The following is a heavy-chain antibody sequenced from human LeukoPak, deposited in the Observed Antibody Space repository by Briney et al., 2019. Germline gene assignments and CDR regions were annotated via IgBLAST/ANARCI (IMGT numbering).Heavy chain of an antibody. J-gene: IGHJ4*02. CDR2: ISYDGSNK. CDR3: AREGYSYGRELDY. V-gene: IGHV3-30*04. CDR1: GFTFSSYA. Sequence: PGRSLRLSCAASGFTFSSYAMYWVRQAPGKGLEWVAVISYDGSNKYYADSVKGRFTISRDNSKNTLYLQMNSLRAEDTAVYYCAREGYSYGRELDYWGQGTLVTVSS. D-gene: IGHD5-18*01.